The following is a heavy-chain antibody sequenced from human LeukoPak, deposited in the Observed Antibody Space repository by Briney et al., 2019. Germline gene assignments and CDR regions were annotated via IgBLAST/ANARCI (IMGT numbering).Heavy chain of an antibody. Sequence: GGSLRLSCAASGFTFSSYSMSWVRQAPGKGLEWVSAISGSGGSTYYADSVKGRFTISRDNSKNTLYLQMNSLRAEDTAVYYCAKLADYDSSGYYDYWGQGTLVTVSS. J-gene: IGHJ4*02. CDR2: ISGSGGST. V-gene: IGHV3-23*01. CDR3: AKLADYDSSGYYDY. D-gene: IGHD3-22*01. CDR1: GFTFSSYS.